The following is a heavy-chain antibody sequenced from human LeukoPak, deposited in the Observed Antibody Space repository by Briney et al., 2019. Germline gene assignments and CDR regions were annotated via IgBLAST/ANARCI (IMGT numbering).Heavy chain of an antibody. CDR3: ARVNQGDYYDSSGYYSPFDF. D-gene: IGHD3-22*01. V-gene: IGHV4-30-2*01. CDR1: DGSITTDDYF. CDR2: ISHRGRT. J-gene: IGHJ4*02. Sequence: SETLFLTCTVSDGSITTDDYFWSWIRQPPGKGLEWIGDISHRGRTYSNPSLESRLTMSVDRSQNQFFLKLSSVTAADTAVYYCARVNQGDYYDSSGYYSPFDFWGQGTLVTVSS.